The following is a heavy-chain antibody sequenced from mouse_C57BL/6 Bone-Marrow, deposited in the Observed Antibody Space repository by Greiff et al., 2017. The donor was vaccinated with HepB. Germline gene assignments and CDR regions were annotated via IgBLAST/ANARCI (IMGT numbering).Heavy chain of an antibody. CDR2: ISYDGSN. CDR3: ARDRDTMVTTGYFDV. CDR1: GYSITSGYY. D-gene: IGHD2-2*01. Sequence: DVQLQESGPGLVKPSQSLSLTCSVTGYSITSGYYWNWIRQFPGNKLEWMGYISYDGSNNYNPSLKNRISITRDTSKNQFFLKLNSVTTEDTATYYCARDRDTMVTTGYFDVWGTGTTVTVSS. J-gene: IGHJ1*03. V-gene: IGHV3-6*01.